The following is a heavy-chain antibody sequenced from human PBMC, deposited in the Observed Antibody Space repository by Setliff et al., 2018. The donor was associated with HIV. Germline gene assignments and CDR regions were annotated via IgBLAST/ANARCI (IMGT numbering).Heavy chain of an antibody. CDR3: AKDSLGGYDSSGYVDY. D-gene: IGHD3-22*01. J-gene: IGHJ4*02. CDR1: GFTFSSYS. V-gene: IGHV3-30*02. Sequence: PGGSLRLSCAASGFTFSSYSMHWVRQAPGKGLEWVAVIWYDGSNKYYADSVKGRFTISRDNSKNTLYLQMNSLRAEDTAVYYCAKDSLGGYDSSGYVDYWGQGTLVTVSS. CDR2: IWYDGSNK.